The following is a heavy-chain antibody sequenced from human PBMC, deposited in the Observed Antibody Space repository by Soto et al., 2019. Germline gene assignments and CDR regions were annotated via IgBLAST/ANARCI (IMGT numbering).Heavy chain of an antibody. D-gene: IGHD3-3*01. CDR3: ARDPFWSGFHGMDV. V-gene: IGHV3-11*01. Sequence: QVQLVESGGGLVKPGGSLRLSCVASGFTFSDYYMNWIRQAPGKRLEWVSHISSTGGTVYYADSVEGRFTISRDNAKNSLYLEMNSLRAEDTALYYCARDPFWSGFHGMDVWGQGTTVTVSS. CDR1: GFTFSDYY. J-gene: IGHJ6*02. CDR2: ISSTGGTV.